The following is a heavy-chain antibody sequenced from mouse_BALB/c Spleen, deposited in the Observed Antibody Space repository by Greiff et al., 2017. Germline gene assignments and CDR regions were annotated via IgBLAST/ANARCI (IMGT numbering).Heavy chain of an antibody. Sequence: EVQLQQSGPGLVKPSQTVSLTCTVTGISITTGNYRWSWIRQFPGNKLEWIGYIYYSGTITYNPSLTSRTTINRDTSKNQFFLEMNSLTAEDTATYYCARLRYAMDYWGQGTSVTVSS. CDR3: ARLRYAMDY. J-gene: IGHJ4*01. CDR2: IYYSGTI. V-gene: IGHV3-5*02. CDR1: GISITTGNYR. D-gene: IGHD1-1*01.